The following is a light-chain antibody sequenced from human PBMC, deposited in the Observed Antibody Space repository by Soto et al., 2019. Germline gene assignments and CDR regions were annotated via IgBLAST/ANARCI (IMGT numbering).Light chain of an antibody. Sequence: QSALTQSASVSGSPGQSITISCTGTSSDVGGYNYVSWYQQHPGKAPKLMIYHVSNRPSGVSNRFSGSKSGNTASLTISGLQAEDEADYYCSSYTSSSTYVIFGGGTMLTFL. J-gene: IGLJ2*01. CDR1: SSDVGGYNY. CDR3: SSYTSSSTYVI. V-gene: IGLV2-14*01. CDR2: HVS.